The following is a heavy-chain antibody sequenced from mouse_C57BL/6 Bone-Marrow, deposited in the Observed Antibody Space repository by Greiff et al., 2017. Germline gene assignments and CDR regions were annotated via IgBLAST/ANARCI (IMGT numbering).Heavy chain of an antibody. CDR2: IYPGSGST. D-gene: IGHD1-1*01. J-gene: IGHJ1*03. CDR3: ASYYYGSSSFDV. CDR1: GYTFTSYW. Sequence: VQLQQPGAELVKPGASVKMSCKASGYTFTSYWITWVKQRPGQGLEWIGDIYPGSGSTNYNEKFTSKATLTVDTSSSTAYMQLSSLTSEDSAVYYCASYYYGSSSFDVWGTGTTVTVSS. V-gene: IGHV1-55*01.